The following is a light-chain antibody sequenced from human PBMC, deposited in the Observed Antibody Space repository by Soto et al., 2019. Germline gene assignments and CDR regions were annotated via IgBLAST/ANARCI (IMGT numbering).Light chain of an antibody. CDR2: EVS. V-gene: IGLV2-14*01. J-gene: IGLJ1*01. CDR3: SSYTSSSVYV. CDR1: SSDVGGYNY. Sequence: QSVLTQPASVSGSPGQSITISCTGTSSDVGGYNYVSWYQQHPGKAPKLMIYEVSNRPSGVSNRFSGSKSGNTASLTISGLQAEDEADYSCSSYTSSSVYVFGTGTKVTVL.